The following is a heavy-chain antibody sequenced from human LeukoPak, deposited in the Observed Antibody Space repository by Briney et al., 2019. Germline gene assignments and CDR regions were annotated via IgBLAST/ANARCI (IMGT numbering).Heavy chain of an antibody. J-gene: IGHJ4*01. Sequence: GGSLRLSCAPSGFTFSSYSMNWVRQAPGKGLEWVSSISSSSSYIYYADSVKGRFTISRDYAKNLLYLQVNSLRIEDTAVYYCARDHGIPGSGSYRFDYWGYGTLVTVSS. CDR3: ARDHGIPGSGSYRFDY. CDR1: GFTFSSYS. CDR2: ISSSSSYI. D-gene: IGHD3-10*01. V-gene: IGHV3-21*06.